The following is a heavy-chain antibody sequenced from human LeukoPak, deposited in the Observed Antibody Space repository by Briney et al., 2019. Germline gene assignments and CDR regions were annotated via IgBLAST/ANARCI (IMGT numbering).Heavy chain of an antibody. CDR2: ISAYNGNT. CDR1: GYTFTSYG. D-gene: IGHD3-22*01. CDR3: AREPGTNNYYDSSGYFNY. J-gene: IGHJ4*02. V-gene: IGHV1-18*01. Sequence: GASVKVSCKASGYTFTSYGISWVRQAPGQGLEWMGWISAYNGNTNYAQKLQGRVTMTTDTSTSTAYMELRSLRSDDTAVYYCAREPGTNNYYDSSGYFNYWGQGTLVTVSS.